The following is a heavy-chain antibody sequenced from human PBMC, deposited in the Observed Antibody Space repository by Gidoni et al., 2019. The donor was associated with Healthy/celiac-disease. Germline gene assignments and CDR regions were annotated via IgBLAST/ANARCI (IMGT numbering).Heavy chain of an antibody. Sequence: QLQLQEAGPGLVKPSETLSLTCPVSGRSISRSSYYWGWIRQPPGKGLEWIGSIYYGGSTYYNPSLKSRVTISVDTSKNQFSLKLSSVTAADTAVYYCARHRAKWELGFFDYWGQGTLVTVSS. D-gene: IGHD1-26*01. V-gene: IGHV4-39*01. CDR1: GRSISRSSYY. CDR2: IYYGGST. J-gene: IGHJ4*02. CDR3: ARHRAKWELGFFDY.